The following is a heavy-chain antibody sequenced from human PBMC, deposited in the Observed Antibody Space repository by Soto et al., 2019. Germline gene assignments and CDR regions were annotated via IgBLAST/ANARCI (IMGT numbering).Heavy chain of an antibody. CDR2: IYHSGST. V-gene: IGHV4-30-2*01. D-gene: IGHD4-17*01. CDR1: GGSISSGGYS. CDR3: ARATVTRVDY. J-gene: IGHJ4*02. Sequence: QLQLQESGSGVVKPSQTLSLTCAVSGGSISSGGYSWSWIRQPPGKGLEWIGYIYHSGSTYYNPSLKSRVTISVDRSKNQFSLKLSSVTAADTAVYYCARATVTRVDYWGQGTLVTVSS.